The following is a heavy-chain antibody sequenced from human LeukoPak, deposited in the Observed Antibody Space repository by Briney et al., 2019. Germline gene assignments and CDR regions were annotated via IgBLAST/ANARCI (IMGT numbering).Heavy chain of an antibody. V-gene: IGHV4-59*08. CDR1: GGSISSYY. CDR3: ARQRIAVAGTYYFDY. Sequence: KPSETLSLTCTVSGGSISSYYWSWIRQPPRKGLEWIGYIYYSGSTNYNPSLKSRVTISVDTSKNQFSLKLSSVTAADTAVYYCARQRIAVAGTYYFDYWGQGTLVTVSS. CDR2: IYYSGST. J-gene: IGHJ4*02. D-gene: IGHD6-19*01.